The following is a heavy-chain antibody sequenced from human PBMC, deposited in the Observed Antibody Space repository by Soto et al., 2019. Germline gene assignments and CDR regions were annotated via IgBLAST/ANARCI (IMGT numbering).Heavy chain of an antibody. J-gene: IGHJ4*02. V-gene: IGHV4-61*01. CDR3: AREYYDSSGFDY. D-gene: IGHD3-22*01. Sequence: SESLSLTCTVSGGSVCSGSYYWSWIRQPPGKGLEWIGYIYYSGSTNYNPSLKSRVTISVDTSKNQFSLKLSSVTAADTAVYYCAREYYDSSGFDYWGQGTLVTVSS. CDR1: GGSVCSGSYY. CDR2: IYYSGST.